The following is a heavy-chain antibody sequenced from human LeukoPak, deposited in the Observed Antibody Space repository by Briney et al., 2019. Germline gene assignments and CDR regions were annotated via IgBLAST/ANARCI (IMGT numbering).Heavy chain of an antibody. CDR3: ARGRVTLEY. Sequence: SETLSLTCAVSGGSFSGYYWSWIRQPPGQGLEWIGEINHSGSTNYNPSLKSRVTISVDTSKNQFSLKLSSVTAADTAVYYCARGRVTLEYWGQGTLVTVSS. CDR1: GGSFSGYY. J-gene: IGHJ4*02. V-gene: IGHV4-34*01. CDR2: INHSGST. D-gene: IGHD2/OR15-2a*01.